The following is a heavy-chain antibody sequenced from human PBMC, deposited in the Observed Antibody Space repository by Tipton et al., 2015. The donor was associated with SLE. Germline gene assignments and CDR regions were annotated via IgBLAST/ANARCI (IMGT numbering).Heavy chain of an antibody. Sequence: TLSLTCTVSGASFTGDYWSWIRQPPGKGLEWIGYVFYTGRTSYKSSLKSRVNISIDMSSNQFSLKLTSVTAADTSLYYCARQVYDFTYYFDYWGQGTLVTVSS. V-gene: IGHV4-59*08. J-gene: IGHJ4*02. D-gene: IGHD3/OR15-3a*01. CDR2: VFYTGRT. CDR3: ARQVYDFTYYFDY. CDR1: GASFTGDY.